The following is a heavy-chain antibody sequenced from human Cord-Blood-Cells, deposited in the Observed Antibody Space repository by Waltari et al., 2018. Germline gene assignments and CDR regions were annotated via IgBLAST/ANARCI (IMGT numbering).Heavy chain of an antibody. Sequence: TLSLTCTVSGGSISSYYWSWIRQPPGKGLEWIGYIYYSGSTNYNPSLKSRVTISVDTSKNQFSLKLSSVTAADTAVYYCARAITGTTFDYWGQGTLVTVSS. CDR1: GGSISSYY. CDR3: ARAITGTTFDY. CDR2: IYYSGST. D-gene: IGHD1-7*01. J-gene: IGHJ4*02. V-gene: IGHV4-59*01.